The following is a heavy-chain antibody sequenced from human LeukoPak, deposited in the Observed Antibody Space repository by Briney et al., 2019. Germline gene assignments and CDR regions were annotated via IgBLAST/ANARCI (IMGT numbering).Heavy chain of an antibody. CDR1: GGSISSSSYY. CDR3: ARVVSSSGSYPYYFDY. Sequence: SETLSLTCTVSGGSISSSSYYWGWIRQPPGKGLEWIGSIYYSGSTYYNPSLKSRVTISVDTSKNQFSLKLSSVTAADTAVYYCARVVSSSGSYPYYFDYWGQGTLVTVSS. V-gene: IGHV4-39*07. J-gene: IGHJ4*02. D-gene: IGHD1-26*01. CDR2: IYYSGST.